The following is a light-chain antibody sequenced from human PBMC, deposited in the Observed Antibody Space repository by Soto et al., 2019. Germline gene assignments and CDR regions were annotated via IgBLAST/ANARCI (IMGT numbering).Light chain of an antibody. CDR3: QQYGNLPLT. CDR2: DAS. V-gene: IGKV1-33*01. J-gene: IGKJ2*01. Sequence: DIYMAQSPSSLSASVGDRVTITCQASEDITNYLNWYQQKPGKAPKLLIYDASSLETGVPLRFTGGGSWTNFTFTISGLQPEDIASYYCQQYGNLPLTFGQGTMVEFK. CDR1: EDITNY.